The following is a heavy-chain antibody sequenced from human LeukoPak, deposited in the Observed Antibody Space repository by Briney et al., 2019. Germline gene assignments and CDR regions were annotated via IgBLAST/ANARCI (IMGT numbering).Heavy chain of an antibody. CDR2: ISYDGANK. J-gene: IGHJ4*02. V-gene: IGHV3-30-3*01. Sequence: GGSLRLSCAASGFIVSSYYMNWVRQAPVKGLEWVAVISYDGANKYYADSVKGRFTISRDNSKNTLDLQMNGLGVEDTAVYYCARGSGYSYGYFDYWGQGTLVTVSS. D-gene: IGHD5-18*01. CDR3: ARGSGYSYGYFDY. CDR1: GFIVSSYY.